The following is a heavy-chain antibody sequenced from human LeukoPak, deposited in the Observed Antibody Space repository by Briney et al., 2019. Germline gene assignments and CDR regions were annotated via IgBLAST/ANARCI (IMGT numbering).Heavy chain of an antibody. V-gene: IGHV4-59*01. CDR1: GGSISSYY. J-gene: IGHJ5*02. CDR3: AGDKRHYDFWSGTASNWFDP. D-gene: IGHD3-3*01. Sequence: SETLSLTCTVSGGSISSYYWSWIRQPPGKGLEWIGYIYYSGSTNYNPSLKSRVTISVDTSKNQFSLKLSSVTAADTAVYYCAGDKRHYDFWSGTASNWFDPWGQGTLVTVSS. CDR2: IYYSGST.